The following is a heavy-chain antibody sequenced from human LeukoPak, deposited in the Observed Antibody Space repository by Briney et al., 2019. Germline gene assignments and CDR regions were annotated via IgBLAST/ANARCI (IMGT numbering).Heavy chain of an antibody. V-gene: IGHV5-51*01. CDR3: ARHKGSTNWYYFDY. Sequence: GESLKISCKGSGYSFTNYWIGWVRQMPGKGLEWMGFIYPGDSNTRYSPSFQGQVTISADKSISTAYPQWSSLKASDTAIYYCARHKGSTNWYYFDYWGQGTLVTVSS. CDR1: GYSFTNYW. CDR2: IYPGDSNT. J-gene: IGHJ4*02. D-gene: IGHD1-1*01.